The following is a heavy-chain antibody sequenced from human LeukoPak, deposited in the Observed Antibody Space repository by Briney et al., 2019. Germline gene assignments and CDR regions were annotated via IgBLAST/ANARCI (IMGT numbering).Heavy chain of an antibody. V-gene: IGHV3-7*03. CDR3: ASFSGYEYYYYGMDV. Sequence: PGGAVRLSCAGCGFTFSSYWMSWVRQARGKGLEGVANIKQDGSEKYYVDSVKGRFTISRDNAKNSLYLQMNSLRAEDTAVYYCASFSGYEYYYYGMDVWGKGTTVTVSS. CDR1: GFTFSSYW. J-gene: IGHJ6*04. D-gene: IGHD5-12*01. CDR2: IKQDGSEK.